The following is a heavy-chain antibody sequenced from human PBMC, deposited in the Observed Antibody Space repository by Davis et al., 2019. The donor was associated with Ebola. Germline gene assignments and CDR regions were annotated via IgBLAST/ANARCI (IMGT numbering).Heavy chain of an antibody. D-gene: IGHD6-19*01. V-gene: IGHV1-3*01. CDR2: LNAGNGNT. CDR3: ARDGYIIAVAGTFYGMDV. Sequence: AASVKVSCKASGYTFTSYAMHWVRQAPGQRLEWMGWLNAGNGNTKYSQKFQGRVTITRDTSTSTAYMELRSLRSDDTAVYYCARDGYIIAVAGTFYGMDVWGQGTTVTVSS. CDR1: GYTFTSYA. J-gene: IGHJ6*02.